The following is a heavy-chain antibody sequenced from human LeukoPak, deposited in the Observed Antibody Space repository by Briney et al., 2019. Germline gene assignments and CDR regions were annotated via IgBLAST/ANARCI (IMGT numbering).Heavy chain of an antibody. CDR3: AAERYGGITDCCNFEI. Sequence: SVKVSCKASGGTFSSYAISWVRQAPGQGLEWMGGIIPIFGTANYAQKFQGRVTITADESTSTAYMELSSLRSEDTAVYYCAAERYGGITDCCNFEIWGQGTMVTVSS. J-gene: IGHJ3*02. CDR2: IIPIFGTA. CDR1: GGTFSSYA. V-gene: IGHV1-69*13. D-gene: IGHD4-23*01.